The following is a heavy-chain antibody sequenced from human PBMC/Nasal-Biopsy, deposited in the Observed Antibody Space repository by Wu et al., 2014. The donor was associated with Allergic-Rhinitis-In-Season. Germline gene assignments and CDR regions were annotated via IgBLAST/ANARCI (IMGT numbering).Heavy chain of an antibody. CDR1: GFSLSTDGVG. CDR2: IYWDDDK. D-gene: IGHD2-15*01. V-gene: IGHV2-5*02. J-gene: IGHJ5*02. Sequence: LVKPTQTLTLTCSFSGFSLSTDGVGVGWIRQPRREAXALIYWDDDKYYTPSLKSRLTITKDTSKNQVVLTMTNMDPVDTATYYCVYRGKYCGGGSCANWFDPGPGNPGHRLL. CDR3: VYRGKYCGGGSCANWFDP.